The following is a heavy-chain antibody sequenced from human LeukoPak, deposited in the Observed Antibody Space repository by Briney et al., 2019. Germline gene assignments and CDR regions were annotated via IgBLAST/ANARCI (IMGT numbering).Heavy chain of an antibody. J-gene: IGHJ6*03. Sequence: SETLSLTCAVYGGSFSGYYWSWIRQPPGKGLEWIGEINHSGSTNYNPSLKSRVTISVDTSKNQFSLKLSSVTAADTAVYYCARGVFTMFRGVIRPPKDYYYYYMDVWGKGATVTVSS. CDR3: ARGVFTMFRGVIRPPKDYYYYYMDV. V-gene: IGHV4-34*01. D-gene: IGHD3-10*01. CDR2: INHSGST. CDR1: GGSFSGYY.